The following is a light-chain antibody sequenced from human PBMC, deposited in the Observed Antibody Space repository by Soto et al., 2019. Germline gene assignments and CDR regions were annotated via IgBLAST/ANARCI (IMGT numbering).Light chain of an antibody. Sequence: IVLTQSPAPLSLSPGEGTTLSCRASQRVSRHLAWYQQTSGQDPRLLIYDTSNRAIGIQARFSGSGSGTDFTLTISRLEAEESAVYYCYERSNLPLFTFGPGTKVSIK. CDR3: YERSNLPLFT. CDR1: QRVSRH. V-gene: IGKV3-11*01. CDR2: DTS. J-gene: IGKJ3*01.